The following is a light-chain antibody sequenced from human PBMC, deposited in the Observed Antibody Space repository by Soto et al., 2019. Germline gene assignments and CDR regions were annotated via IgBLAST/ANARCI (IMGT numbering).Light chain of an antibody. Sequence: QSALTQPPSASGTPGQSVTIPCTGTSSDVGDYNYVSWHQQHPGKAPKLMIYEVSRRPSGVPDRFSGSKSGNTASLTVSGLQAEDEADYYCSSNAGSNNLVFGGGTKVTVL. CDR1: SSDVGDYNY. CDR3: SSNAGSNNLV. J-gene: IGLJ2*01. V-gene: IGLV2-8*01. CDR2: EVS.